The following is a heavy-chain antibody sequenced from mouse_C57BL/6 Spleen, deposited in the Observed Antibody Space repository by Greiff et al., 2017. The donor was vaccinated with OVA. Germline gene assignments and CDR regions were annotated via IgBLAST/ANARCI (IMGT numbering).Heavy chain of an antibody. J-gene: IGHJ4*01. CDR3: ARRGYHYAMDY. D-gene: IGHD2-2*01. Sequence: QVQLQQPGAELVKPGASVKMSCKASGYTFTSYWITWVKQRPGHGLEWIGDIYPGSGSTNYNEKFKSKATLTVDTSSSTAYMQLSSLTSEDSAVYYCARRGYHYAMDYWGQGTSVTVSS. CDR2: IYPGSGST. CDR1: GYTFTSYW. V-gene: IGHV1-55*01.